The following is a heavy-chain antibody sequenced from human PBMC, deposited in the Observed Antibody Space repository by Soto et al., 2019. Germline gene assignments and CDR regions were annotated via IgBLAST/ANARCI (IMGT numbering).Heavy chain of an antibody. D-gene: IGHD6-19*01. CDR3: AGLQWLDPKVDY. CDR2: IDPSDSYT. J-gene: IGHJ4*02. V-gene: IGHV5-10-1*01. CDR1: GYSFTSYW. Sequence: GESLKISCKGSGYSFTSYWISWVRQMPGKGLEWMGRIDPSDSYTNYSPSFQGHVTISADKSISTAYLQWSSLKASDTAMYYCAGLQWLDPKVDYWGQGTLVTVSS.